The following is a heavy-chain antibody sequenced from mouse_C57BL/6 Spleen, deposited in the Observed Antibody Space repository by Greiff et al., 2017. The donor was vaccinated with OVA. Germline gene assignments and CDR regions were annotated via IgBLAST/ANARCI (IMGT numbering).Heavy chain of an antibody. CDR2: ISSSGST. CDR1: GYSITSGYD. CDR3: ARGDYYGSSYGPNAMDY. D-gene: IGHD1-1*01. Sequence: EVHLVESGPGMVKPSQSLSLTCTVTGYSITSGYDWHWIRHFPGNKLEWMGYISSSGSTNYNPSLKSRISITHDTSKNHFFLKLNSVTTEDTATYYCARGDYYGSSYGPNAMDYWGQGTSVTVSS. V-gene: IGHV3-1*01. J-gene: IGHJ4*01.